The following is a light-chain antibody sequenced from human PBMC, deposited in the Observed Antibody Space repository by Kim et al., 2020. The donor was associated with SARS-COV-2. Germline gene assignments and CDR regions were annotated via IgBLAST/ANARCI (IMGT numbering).Light chain of an antibody. J-gene: IGLJ2*01. V-gene: IGLV3-21*04. CDR3: QVWDSSSDHWGV. Sequence: SYELTQPPSVSVAPGKTARITCGGNNIGSKSVHWYQQKPGQAPVLVIYYDSDRPSGIPERFSGSNSGNTATLTISRVEAGDEADYYCQVWDSSSDHWGVFGGGTKVTVL. CDR2: YDS. CDR1: NIGSKS.